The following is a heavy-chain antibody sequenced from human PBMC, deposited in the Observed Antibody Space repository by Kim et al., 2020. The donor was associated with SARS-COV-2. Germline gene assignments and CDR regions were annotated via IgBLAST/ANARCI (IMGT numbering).Heavy chain of an antibody. Sequence: RRVTISVDTSKNQFSLKLSSVTAADTAVYYCARAHMVRGVTREVRAFDIWGQGTMVTVSS. D-gene: IGHD3-10*01. V-gene: IGHV4-31*02. CDR3: ARAHMVRGVTREVRAFDI. J-gene: IGHJ3*02.